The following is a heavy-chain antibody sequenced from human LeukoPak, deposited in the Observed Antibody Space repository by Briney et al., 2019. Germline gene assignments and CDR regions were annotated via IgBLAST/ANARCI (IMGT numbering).Heavy chain of an antibody. Sequence: SETLSLTCAVYGGSFSGCYWSWIRHPPGKGLEWIGEINLSGSTNYNPYPKSRVTISVDTSKNQFSLNLSSVTAADTAVYYCARVRGKYYYGSGKLGCFDYWGQGTLVTVSS. CDR1: GGSFSGCY. CDR2: INLSGST. CDR3: ARVRGKYYYGSGKLGCFDY. V-gene: IGHV4-34*01. J-gene: IGHJ4*02. D-gene: IGHD3-10*01.